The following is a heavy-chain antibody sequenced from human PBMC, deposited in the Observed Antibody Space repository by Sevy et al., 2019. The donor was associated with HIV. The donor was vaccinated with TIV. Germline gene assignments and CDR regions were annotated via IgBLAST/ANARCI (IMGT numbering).Heavy chain of an antibody. D-gene: IGHD3-16*02. CDR2: ICWDDAK. CDR1: GFSLSTSGMA. Sequence: SGPTLVNPTQTLTLTCTFSGFSLSTSGMAVGWNRQPPGKALEWLALICWDDAKWYSPSLQTRLSITKDTSKNQVALTMTNMDPVDTATYFCARRGYTEGYKGGLWFDYWGQGTLVTVSS. V-gene: IGHV2-5*02. J-gene: IGHJ4*02. CDR3: ARRGYTEGYKGGLWFDY.